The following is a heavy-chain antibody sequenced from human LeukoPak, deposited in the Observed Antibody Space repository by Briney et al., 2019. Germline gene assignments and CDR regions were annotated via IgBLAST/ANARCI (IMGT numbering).Heavy chain of an antibody. CDR1: GFTFSSYS. Sequence: GGSLRLSRAASGFTFSSYSMNWVRQAPGKGLEWVSSISSSSSYIYYADSVKGRFTISRDTAKNSLYLQMNSLRAEDTAVYYCAREKYSSAPNDAFDIWGQGTMVTVSS. D-gene: IGHD3-22*01. CDR2: ISSSSSYI. V-gene: IGHV3-21*01. J-gene: IGHJ3*02. CDR3: AREKYSSAPNDAFDI.